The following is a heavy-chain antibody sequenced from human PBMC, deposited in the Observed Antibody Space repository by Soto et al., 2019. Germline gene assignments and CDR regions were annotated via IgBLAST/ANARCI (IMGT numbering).Heavy chain of an antibody. D-gene: IGHD5-12*01. CDR3: AGDARRDGYNPAFYFDY. J-gene: IGHJ4*02. CDR1: GGSISSGDYY. Sequence: QVQLQESGPGLVKPSQTLSLTCTVSGGSISSGDYYWSWIRQPPRQGLQWIGYMYYSGSTYYNTSLMSRVTISVDTSKNQFPLKLSSVTAADPAVYYCAGDARRDGYNPAFYFDYWGQGTLVTVSS. V-gene: IGHV4-30-4*01. CDR2: MYYSGST.